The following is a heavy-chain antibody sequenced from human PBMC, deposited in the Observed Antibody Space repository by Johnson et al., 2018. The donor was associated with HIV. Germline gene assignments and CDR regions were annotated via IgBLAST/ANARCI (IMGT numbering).Heavy chain of an antibody. CDR1: GFTFRSYA. CDR2: ISYDGSNK. J-gene: IGHJ3*02. D-gene: IGHD2-21*01. Sequence: QVQLVESGGGLVQPGGSLRLSCAASGFTFRSYAMHWVRQAPGKGLEWVAVISYDGSNKYYADSVKGRFTISRDNSKNTLYLEMNSLRAEDTAVYYCAKDRVVIAAHDAFDIWGQGTMVTVSS. CDR3: AKDRVVIAAHDAFDI. V-gene: IGHV3-30*04.